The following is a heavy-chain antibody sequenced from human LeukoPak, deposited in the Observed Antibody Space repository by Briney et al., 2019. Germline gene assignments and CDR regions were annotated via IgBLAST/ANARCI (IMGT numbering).Heavy chain of an antibody. D-gene: IGHD2-15*01. V-gene: IGHV1-69*06. J-gene: IGHJ4*02. CDR1: GYTFTGYY. Sequence: ASVKVSCKASGYTFTGYYMHWVRQAPGQGLEWMGGIIPIFGTANYAQKFQGRVTITADKSTSTAYMELSSLRSEDTAVYYCARESGKYCSGGSCYYGYWGQGTLVTVSS. CDR2: IIPIFGTA. CDR3: ARESGKYCSGGSCYYGY.